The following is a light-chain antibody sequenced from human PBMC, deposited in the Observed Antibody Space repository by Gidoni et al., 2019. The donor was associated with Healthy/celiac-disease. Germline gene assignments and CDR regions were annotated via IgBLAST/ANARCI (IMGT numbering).Light chain of an antibody. CDR2: AAS. CDR3: QQSYSTPWT. CDR1: HSISSY. J-gene: IGKJ1*01. Sequence: DIQMTQSPSSLSASVGDRVTITCLASHSISSYLNLYQQKPGKSPKLLIYAASSLQSGVQSRFSGIGSGTDFTLTIISLQPEDFATYYCQQSYSTPWTFGQGTKVEIK. V-gene: IGKV1-39*01.